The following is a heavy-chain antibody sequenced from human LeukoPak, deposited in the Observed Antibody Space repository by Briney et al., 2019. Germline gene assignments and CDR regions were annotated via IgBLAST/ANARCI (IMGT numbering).Heavy chain of an antibody. CDR2: IYYSGNT. V-gene: IGHV4-30-4*08. J-gene: IGHJ3*02. D-gene: IGHD2-2*01. Sequence: PSETLSLTCTVSGGSISSGDYYWSWTRQPPGKGLEWIGYIYYSGNTYYNPSLKSRVTISVDTSKNQFSLKLSSVTAADTAVYYCARGRYCSSTSCYESAFDIWGQGTMVTVSS. CDR3: ARGRYCSSTSCYESAFDI. CDR1: GGSISSGDYY.